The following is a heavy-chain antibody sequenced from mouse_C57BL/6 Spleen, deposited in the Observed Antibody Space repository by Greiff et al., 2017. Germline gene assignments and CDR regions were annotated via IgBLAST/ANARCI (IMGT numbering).Heavy chain of an antibody. D-gene: IGHD1-1*01. J-gene: IGHJ4*01. CDR2: ISGGGGNT. CDR1: GFPFSRYT. Sequence: EVMLVESGGGLVKPGGSLKLSCAASGFPFSRYTLSWVRQTPETLLEWVATISGGGGNTYSPVSVKGRFTISRDNDKNTLYLQMSSLRSEDTALYYCARHSITTGVATRDAMDYWGQGTSVTVSS. V-gene: IGHV5-9*01. CDR3: ARHSITTGVATRDAMDY.